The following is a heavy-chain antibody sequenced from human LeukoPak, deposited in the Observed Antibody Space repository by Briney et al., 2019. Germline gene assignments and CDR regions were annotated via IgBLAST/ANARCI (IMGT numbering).Heavy chain of an antibody. V-gene: IGHV3-23*01. D-gene: IGHD6-19*01. CDR1: GFTFSSYA. CDR2: ISGGGSST. Sequence: QPGGSLRLSCAASGFTFSSYAMSWVRQAPGKGLEWVSGISGGGSSTYDADSVMGRFTISRDNSKNTLYLQMNSLRAEDTAVYYCAKDGTSGWYVGKWFDPWGQGTLVTVSS. J-gene: IGHJ5*02. CDR3: AKDGTSGWYVGKWFDP.